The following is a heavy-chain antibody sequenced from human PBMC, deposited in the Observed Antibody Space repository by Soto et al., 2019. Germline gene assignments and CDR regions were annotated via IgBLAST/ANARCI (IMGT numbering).Heavy chain of an antibody. V-gene: IGHV1-18*01. Sequence: ASVKVSCKASGYTFTSYGISWVRQAPGQGLEWMGWISAYNGNTNYAQKLQGRVTMTTDTSTDTAYMELRSLRFEDTAVYYCATLIYDILTGYPNPTFDYWGQGTLVTVSS. D-gene: IGHD3-9*01. J-gene: IGHJ4*02. CDR3: ATLIYDILTGYPNPTFDY. CDR2: ISAYNGNT. CDR1: GYTFTSYG.